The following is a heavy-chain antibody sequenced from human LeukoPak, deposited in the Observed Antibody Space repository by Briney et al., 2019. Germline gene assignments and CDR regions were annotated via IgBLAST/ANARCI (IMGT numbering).Heavy chain of an antibody. CDR3: AREGLNMVRGVIPKEAWGWFDP. J-gene: IGHJ5*02. V-gene: IGHV4-61*02. CDR1: GGSISSGSYY. Sequence: SETLSLTCTVPGGSISSGSYYWSWIRQPAGKGLEWIGRIYTRGSTNYNPSLKSRVTISVDTSKNQFSLKLTSVTAADTAVYYCAREGLNMVRGVIPKEAWGWFDPWGQGTLVTVSS. D-gene: IGHD3-10*01. CDR2: IYTRGST.